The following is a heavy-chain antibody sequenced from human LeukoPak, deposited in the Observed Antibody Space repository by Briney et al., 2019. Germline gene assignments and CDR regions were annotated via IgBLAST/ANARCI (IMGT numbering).Heavy chain of an antibody. J-gene: IGHJ4*02. D-gene: IGHD1-14*01. Sequence: GASVKVSCKASGYTFTGYYMHWVRQAPGQGLEWMGWINPNSGDTNYAQKFRGRVTMTRDTSISTVYMELNSLRSDDTAVYYCARIGMGPIYWGQGTLVTVSS. CDR2: INPNSGDT. V-gene: IGHV1-2*02. CDR1: GYTFTGYY. CDR3: ARIGMGPIY.